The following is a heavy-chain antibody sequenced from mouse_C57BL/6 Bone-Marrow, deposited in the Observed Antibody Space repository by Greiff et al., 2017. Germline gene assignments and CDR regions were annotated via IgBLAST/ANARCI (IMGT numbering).Heavy chain of an antibody. J-gene: IGHJ2*01. CDR1: GFNIKDDY. CDR3: TTIDYYGSSPLDY. Sequence: VQLKESGAELVRPGASVKLSCTASGFNIKDDYMHWVKQRPEQGLEWIGWIDPENGDTEYASKFQGKATITADTSSNTAYLQLSSLTSEDTAVYYCTTIDYYGSSPLDYWGQGTTLTVSS. V-gene: IGHV14-4*01. D-gene: IGHD1-1*01. CDR2: IDPENGDT.